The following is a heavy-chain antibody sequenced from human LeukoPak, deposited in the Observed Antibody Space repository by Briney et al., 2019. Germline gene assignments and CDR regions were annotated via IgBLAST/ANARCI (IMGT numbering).Heavy chain of an antibody. Sequence: GGSLRLSCAASGFIFNNYEMTWVCQAPGRGLEWLSYISSGSSITYYADSVKGRFTISRDNARNSLYLQMNSLRGEDSAIYYCARLAKGAAFVFDYWGQGTLVTVSS. CDR2: ISSGSSIT. CDR1: GFIFNNYE. CDR3: ARLAKGAAFVFDY. D-gene: IGHD3-16*02. V-gene: IGHV3-48*03. J-gene: IGHJ4*02.